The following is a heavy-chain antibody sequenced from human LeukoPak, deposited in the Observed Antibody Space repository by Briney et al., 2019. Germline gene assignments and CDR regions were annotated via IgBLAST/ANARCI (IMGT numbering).Heavy chain of an antibody. Sequence: PSETLSLTCTVSGGSISSSSYYWGWIRQPPGKGLEWIGSIYYSGSTYYNPSLKSRVTISVDTSKNQFSLKLSSVTAADTAVYYCARGLRRGNWFDPWGQGTLVTVSS. V-gene: IGHV4-39*07. J-gene: IGHJ5*02. CDR1: GGSISSSSYY. CDR2: IYYSGST. CDR3: ARGLRRGNWFDP. D-gene: IGHD5-12*01.